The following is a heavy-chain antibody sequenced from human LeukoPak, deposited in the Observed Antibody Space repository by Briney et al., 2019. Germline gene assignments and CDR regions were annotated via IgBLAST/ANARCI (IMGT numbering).Heavy chain of an antibody. CDR2: INPNSGGT. D-gene: IGHD3-3*01. V-gene: IGHV1-2*02. Sequence: ASVKVSCKASGYTFTGYYMHWVRQAPGQGLEWMGWINPNSGGTNYAQKFQGRVTMTRDTSISTAYMELSRLRSDDTAVYYCARGPNFWSGYYLDWSQGTLVTVSS. J-gene: IGHJ4*02. CDR1: GYTFTGYY. CDR3: ARGPNFWSGYYLD.